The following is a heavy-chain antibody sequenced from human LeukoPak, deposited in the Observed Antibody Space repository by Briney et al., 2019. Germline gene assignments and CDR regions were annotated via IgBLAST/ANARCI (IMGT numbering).Heavy chain of an antibody. CDR2: ISSSSSYI. D-gene: IGHD2-2*01. CDR1: GFTFSSYS. J-gene: IGHJ6*02. V-gene: IGHV3-21*01. Sequence: GGSLRLSCAASGFTFSSYSMNWVRQAPGKGLEWVSSISSSSSYIYYADSVKGRFTISRDNAKNSLYLQMNSLRAEDTAVYYCERASVQIVVVPAASRYYYYGMDVWGQGTTVTVSS. CDR3: ERASVQIVVVPAASRYYYYGMDV.